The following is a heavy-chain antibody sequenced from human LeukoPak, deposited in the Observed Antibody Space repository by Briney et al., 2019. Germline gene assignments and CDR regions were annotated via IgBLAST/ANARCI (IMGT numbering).Heavy chain of an antibody. V-gene: IGHV3-33*01. D-gene: IGHD6-19*01. CDR3: ATDTLAVAGFDY. Sequence: GGSLRLSCAASGFTFSSYGMHWVRQAPGKGLEWVAVIWYDGSNKYYADSVKGRFTISRDNSKNTLYLQMNSLRAEDTAVYYCATDTLAVAGFDYWGQGTLVTVSS. CDR1: GFTFSSYG. J-gene: IGHJ4*02. CDR2: IWYDGSNK.